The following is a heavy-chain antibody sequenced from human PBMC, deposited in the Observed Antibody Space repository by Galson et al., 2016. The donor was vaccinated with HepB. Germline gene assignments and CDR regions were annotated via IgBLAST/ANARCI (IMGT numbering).Heavy chain of an antibody. Sequence: PALVTPPQTLTLTCTFSGFSLSTNAMSVIWIRQPPGKALEWLALVDWDDNEYFNTYLETRLTIYKDTSKNQVVLTMTNMSPVDTATYYCTRSPYAGCFSFDYWGQGILGSVSS. CDR2: VDWDDNE. D-gene: IGHD2-8*01. V-gene: IGHV2-70*01. CDR1: GFSLSTNAMS. CDR3: TRSPYAGCFSFDY. J-gene: IGHJ4*02.